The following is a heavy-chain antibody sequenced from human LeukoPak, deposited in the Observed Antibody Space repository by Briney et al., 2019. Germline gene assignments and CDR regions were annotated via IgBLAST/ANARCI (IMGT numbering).Heavy chain of an antibody. D-gene: IGHD6-19*01. J-gene: IGHJ4*02. Sequence: GGSLRLSCAASGFTFSNFHMHWVRQAPGKGLEWVSSISGSSSYIYYADSVKGRFTISRDNAKNPPYLQLNSLRAEDTALYYCARARGIAVADLWGQGTLVTVSS. V-gene: IGHV3-21*01. CDR1: GFTFSNFH. CDR3: ARARGIAVADL. CDR2: ISGSSSYI.